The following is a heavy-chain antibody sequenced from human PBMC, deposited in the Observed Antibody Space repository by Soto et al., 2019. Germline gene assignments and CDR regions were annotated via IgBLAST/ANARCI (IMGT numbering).Heavy chain of an antibody. CDR1: GFTFSSYA. CDR2: ISSNGGST. V-gene: IGHV3-64*01. J-gene: IGHJ4*02. Sequence: GGSLRLSCAASGFTFSSYAMHWVRQAPGKGLEYVSAISSNGGSTYYANSVKGRFTISRDNSKNTLYLQMGSLRAEDMAVYYCARAPLAWLFHTAHFDYWGQGTLVTVSS. CDR3: ARAPLAWLFHTAHFDY. D-gene: IGHD3-9*01.